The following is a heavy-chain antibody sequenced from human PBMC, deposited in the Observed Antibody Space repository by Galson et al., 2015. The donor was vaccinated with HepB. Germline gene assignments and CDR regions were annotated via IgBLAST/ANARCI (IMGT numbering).Heavy chain of an antibody. CDR1: GFTFSSYA. J-gene: IGHJ4*02. V-gene: IGHV3-23*01. Sequence: SLRLSCAASGFTFSSYAMSWVRQAPGKGLEWVSAISGSGGSTYYADSVKGRFTISRDNSKNTLYLQMNSLRAEDTAVYYCAKSHEPKTIVVVPADDYWGQGTLVTVSS. CDR2: ISGSGGST. D-gene: IGHD2-2*01. CDR3: AKSHEPKTIVVVPADDY.